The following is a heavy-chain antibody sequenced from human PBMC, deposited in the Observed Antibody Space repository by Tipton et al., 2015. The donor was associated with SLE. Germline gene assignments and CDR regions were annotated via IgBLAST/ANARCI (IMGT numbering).Heavy chain of an antibody. CDR1: GDSISSGGYY. J-gene: IGHJ3*02. V-gene: IGHV4-31*03. Sequence: TLSLTCIVSGDSISSGGYYWNWIRQHPGEGLEWIGYIYYSGTSDYNPSLQSRVTMSVDTSQNEFSLKLTSVTAADTAIYYCARVEVTIAGKDDAFDIWGQGTKVTVSS. CDR2: IYYSGTS. D-gene: IGHD4-17*01. CDR3: ARVEVTIAGKDDAFDI.